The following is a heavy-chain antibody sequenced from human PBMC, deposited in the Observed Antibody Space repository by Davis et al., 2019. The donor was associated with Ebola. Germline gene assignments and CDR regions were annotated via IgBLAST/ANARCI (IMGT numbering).Heavy chain of an antibody. Sequence: MPSETLSLTCTVSGGSISSYYWSWIRQPPGKGLEWIGYIYYSGSTNYNPSLKRRVTISVDTSKNQFSLKLSSVTAADTAVYYCASDSYYYDSSGLDYWGQGTLVTVSS. CDR2: IYYSGST. D-gene: IGHD3-22*01. V-gene: IGHV4-59*01. CDR3: ASDSYYYDSSGLDY. CDR1: GGSISSYY. J-gene: IGHJ4*02.